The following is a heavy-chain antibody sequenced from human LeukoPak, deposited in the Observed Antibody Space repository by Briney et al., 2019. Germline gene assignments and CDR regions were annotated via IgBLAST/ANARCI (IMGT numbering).Heavy chain of an antibody. CDR1: RCSFRSYS. D-gene: IGHD2-21*02. V-gene: IGHV3-48*02. J-gene: IGHJ4*02. CDR3: ARGGGDYAPFEY. CDR2: ISSTSTI. Sequence: GGSLRLSCAASRCSFRSYSMNWVRQAPGKGLEWVSYISSTSTIYYADSVKGRFTISRDNAKNSLYLQMNSLTDEDTAVYYCARGGGDYAPFEYWGQGTLVTVSS.